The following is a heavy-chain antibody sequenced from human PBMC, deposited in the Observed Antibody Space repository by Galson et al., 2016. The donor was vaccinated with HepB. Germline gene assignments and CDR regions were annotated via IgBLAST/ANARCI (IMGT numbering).Heavy chain of an antibody. CDR1: GYTFSSYG. J-gene: IGHJ4*02. Sequence: PVKVSCKASGYTFSSYGISWVRQAPGQGLDWMGWISPYSGNTKYAQKFKGGLTLTTDSSTTTAYMELRSLRFDDTALYYCARDVPFRFDSWVQETLVTVAS. D-gene: IGHD2-21*01. V-gene: IGHV1-18*01. CDR3: ARDVPFRFDS. CDR2: ISPYSGNT.